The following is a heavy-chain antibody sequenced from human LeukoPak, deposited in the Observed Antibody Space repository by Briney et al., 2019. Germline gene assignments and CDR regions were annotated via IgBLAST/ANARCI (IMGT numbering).Heavy chain of an antibody. CDR2: ISSSSSYI. V-gene: IGHV3-21*01. J-gene: IGHJ4*02. CDR1: GFTFSSYS. D-gene: IGHD2-2*01. Sequence: AGGSLRLSCAASGFTFSSYSMNWVRQAPGKGLEWVSSISSSSSYIYYADSVRGRFTISRDNAKNSLYLQMNSLRAEDTAVYYCAREEMYRTLYYFDYWGQGTLVTVSS. CDR3: AREEMYRTLYYFDY.